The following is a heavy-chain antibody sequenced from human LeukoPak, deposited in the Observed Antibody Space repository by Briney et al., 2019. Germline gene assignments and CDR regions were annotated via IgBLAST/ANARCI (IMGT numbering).Heavy chain of an antibody. J-gene: IGHJ4*02. V-gene: IGHV6-1*01. CDR3: ASIAAAGSFGEDY. Sequence: SQTLSLTCAISGDSVSSNSAAWNWIRQSPSRGLEWLGRTYYRSKWYNDYAVSVKSRITINPDTSKNQFSLKLSSVTAADTAVYYCASIAAAGSFGEDYWGQGTLVTVSS. CDR1: GDSVSSNSAA. D-gene: IGHD6-13*01. CDR2: TYYRSKWYN.